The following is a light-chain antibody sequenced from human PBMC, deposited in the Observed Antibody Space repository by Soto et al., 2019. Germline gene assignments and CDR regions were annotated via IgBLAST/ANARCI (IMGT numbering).Light chain of an antibody. V-gene: IGKV3-11*01. Sequence: EIVLTQSPATLSLSPGERATLSCRASQSVSSYLAWFQQKPGKAPRLLIYDASNRATGIPARFSCNGSGTDFHLTISSLEPEAFAVYYCQQRSNWPKTFGQGAKVEIK. J-gene: IGKJ1*01. CDR2: DAS. CDR3: QQRSNWPKT. CDR1: QSVSSY.